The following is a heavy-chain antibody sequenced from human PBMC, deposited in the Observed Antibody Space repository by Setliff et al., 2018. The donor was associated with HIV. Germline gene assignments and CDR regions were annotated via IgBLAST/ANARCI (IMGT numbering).Heavy chain of an antibody. Sequence: PSETLSLTCTVSGASISGFYWSWIRQPPGKGLEWIGYFSYSVITNYNPSLKSRVTISVDTSKNQFSLNLSSVTAADTGVYFCARYPGGLYCRCTSCQGGCFDPWGQGTLVTVSS. CDR2: FSYSVIT. J-gene: IGHJ5*02. CDR3: ARYPGGLYCRCTSCQGGCFDP. D-gene: IGHD2-2*01. V-gene: IGHV4-59*01. CDR1: GASISGFY.